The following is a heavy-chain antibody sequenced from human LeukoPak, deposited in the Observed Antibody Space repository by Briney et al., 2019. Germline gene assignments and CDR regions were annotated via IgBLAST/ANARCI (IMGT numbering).Heavy chain of an antibody. Sequence: GASVKVSCKASGYTFTNYVISWVRQAPGQGLEWMGWISAYNGNTNYAQKLQGRVTMTTDTSTSTAYMELRSLISDDTAVYYCARESNRYYYDSSGYSAFHYWGQGTLVTVSS. J-gene: IGHJ4*02. V-gene: IGHV1-18*01. CDR1: GYTFTNYV. D-gene: IGHD3-22*01. CDR2: ISAYNGNT. CDR3: ARESNRYYYDSSGYSAFHY.